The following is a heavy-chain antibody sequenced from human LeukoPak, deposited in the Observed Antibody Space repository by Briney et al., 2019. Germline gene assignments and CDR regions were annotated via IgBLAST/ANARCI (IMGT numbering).Heavy chain of an antibody. CDR3: AKDPLRAIGWSSYYYYYGMDV. Sequence: GGSLRLSCAASGFTFSNYAMSWVRQAPGKGLEWVSAISGSGGSTFYADSVKGRLTISRDNSKNTLYLQMTSQRAEDTAVYYCAKDPLRAIGWSSYYYYYGMDVWGQGTTVTVSS. CDR2: ISGSGGST. J-gene: IGHJ6*02. CDR1: GFTFSNYA. V-gene: IGHV3-23*01. D-gene: IGHD6-19*01.